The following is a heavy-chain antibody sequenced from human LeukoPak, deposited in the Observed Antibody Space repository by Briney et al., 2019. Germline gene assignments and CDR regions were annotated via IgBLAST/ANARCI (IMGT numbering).Heavy chain of an antibody. Sequence: PSETLSLTCTVSGGSISSYYWSWIRQPPGKGLEWIGYIYYSGITNYNPSLKSRVTISVDTSKNQFSLKLTSVTAADTAVYYCARAVGITIFGVATPDGFDIWGQGTMVTVSS. D-gene: IGHD3-3*01. CDR1: GGSISSYY. CDR3: ARAVGITIFGVATPDGFDI. CDR2: IYYSGIT. V-gene: IGHV4-59*01. J-gene: IGHJ3*02.